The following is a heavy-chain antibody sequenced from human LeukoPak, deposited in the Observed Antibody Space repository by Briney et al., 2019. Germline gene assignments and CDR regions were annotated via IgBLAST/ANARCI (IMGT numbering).Heavy chain of an antibody. D-gene: IGHD1-7*01. CDR2: IYYSGST. CDR1: GGSISSSSYY. CDR3: ARLYGNYQNYFDY. J-gene: IGHJ4*02. V-gene: IGHV4-39*07. Sequence: SETLSLTCTVSGGSISSSSYYWGWIRQPPGKGLEWIGSIYYSGSTYYNPSLKSRVTISVDTSENQFSLKLRSVTAADTAVYYCARLYGNYQNYFDYWGQGTLVTVSS.